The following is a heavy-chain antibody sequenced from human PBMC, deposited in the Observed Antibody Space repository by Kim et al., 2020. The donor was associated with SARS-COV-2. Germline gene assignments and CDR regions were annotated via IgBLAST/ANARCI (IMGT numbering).Heavy chain of an antibody. CDR2: IYYSGST. CDR3: ASSTYYYYGMDV. D-gene: IGHD6-6*01. J-gene: IGHJ6*02. CDR1: GGSISSYY. Sequence: SETLSLTCTVSGGSISSYYWSWIRQPPGKGLEWIGYIYYSGSTNYNPSLKSRVTISVDTSKNQFSLKLSSVTAADTALYYCASSTYYYYGMDVWGQGTTV. V-gene: IGHV4-59*01.